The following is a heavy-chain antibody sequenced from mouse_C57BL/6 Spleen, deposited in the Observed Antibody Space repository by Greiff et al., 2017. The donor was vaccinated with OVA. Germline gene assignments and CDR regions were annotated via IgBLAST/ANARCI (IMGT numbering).Heavy chain of an antibody. Sequence: DVKLQESGGGLVQPGGSMKLSCVASGFTFSNYWMNWVRQSPEKGLEWVAQIRLKSDNYATHYAESVKGRFTISRDDSKSSVYLQMNNLRAEDTGIYYCTTVVGPYYFDYWGQGTTLTVSS. J-gene: IGHJ2*01. D-gene: IGHD1-1*01. CDR1: GFTFSNYW. CDR2: IRLKSDNYAT. CDR3: TTVVGPYYFDY. V-gene: IGHV6-3*01.